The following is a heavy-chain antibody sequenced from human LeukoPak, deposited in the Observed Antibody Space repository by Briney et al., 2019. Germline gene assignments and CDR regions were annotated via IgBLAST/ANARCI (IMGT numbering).Heavy chain of an antibody. CDR3: ARGHRYYGSGKVSLERRTGRPSSDY. V-gene: IGHV4-39*07. D-gene: IGHD3-10*01. CDR2: IYYSGST. Sequence: PSETLSLTCTVSGGSISSSSYYWGWIRQPPGKGLEWIGSIYYSGSTNYNPSLKSRVTISVDTSKNQFSLKLSSVTAADTAVYYCARGHRYYGSGKVSLERRTGRPSSDYWGQGTLVTVSS. CDR1: GGSISSSSYY. J-gene: IGHJ4*02.